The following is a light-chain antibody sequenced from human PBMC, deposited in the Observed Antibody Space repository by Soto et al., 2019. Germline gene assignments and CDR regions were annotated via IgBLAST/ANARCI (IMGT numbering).Light chain of an antibody. CDR2: GAS. CDR3: QQYGDLPLT. J-gene: IGKJ2*01. V-gene: IGKV3-20*01. Sequence: EIVLTQSPGTLSLSPGERATLSCRASQSVTSNYLAWYQQKPGQAPRLLIYGASTRATGIPGRFSGSGSGTDFTLTITRLEPEDFAVYFCQQYGDLPLTFGRGTRLEMK. CDR1: QSVTSNY.